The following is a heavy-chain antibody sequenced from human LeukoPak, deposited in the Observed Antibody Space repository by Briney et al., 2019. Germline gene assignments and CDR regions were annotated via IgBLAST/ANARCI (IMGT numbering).Heavy chain of an antibody. D-gene: IGHD2-2*01. Sequence: ASVKVSCKASGYTFTGYYMHWVRQAPGQGLEWMGRINPNSGGTNYAQKFQGRVTMTRDTSISTTYMELSRLRSDDTAVYHCARVRPIRAWQYQLLGNYFDYWGQGTLVTVSS. J-gene: IGHJ4*02. CDR1: GYTFTGYY. CDR3: ARVRPIRAWQYQLLGNYFDY. CDR2: INPNSGGT. V-gene: IGHV1-2*06.